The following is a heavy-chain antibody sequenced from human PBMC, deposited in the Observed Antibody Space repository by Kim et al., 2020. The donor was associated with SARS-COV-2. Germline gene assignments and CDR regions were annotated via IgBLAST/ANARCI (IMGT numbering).Heavy chain of an antibody. V-gene: IGHV4-34*01. CDR1: GGSFSGYY. D-gene: IGHD5-18*01. CDR3: ARFRHPDTAMVRADDWRDY. J-gene: IGHJ4*02. Sequence: SETLSLTCAVYGGSFSGYYWSWIRQPPGKGLEWIGEINHSGSTNYNPSLKSRVTISVDTSKNQFSLKLSSVTAADTAVYYCARFRHPDTAMVRADDWRDYWGQGTLVTVSS. CDR2: INHSGST.